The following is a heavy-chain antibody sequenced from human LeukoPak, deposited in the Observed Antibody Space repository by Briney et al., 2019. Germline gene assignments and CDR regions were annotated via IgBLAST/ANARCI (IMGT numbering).Heavy chain of an antibody. V-gene: IGHV3-11*01. CDR2: ISSSGSTI. CDR1: GFTFSDYY. Sequence: KAGGSLRLSCAASGFTFSDYYMSWIRQAPGKGLEWVSYISSSGSTIYYADSVKGRFTISRDNAKNSLYLQMNSLRAEDTAVYYCARDRGYSYGLLRSVGGYFDYWGQGTLVTVSS. J-gene: IGHJ4*02. D-gene: IGHD5-18*01. CDR3: ARDRGYSYGLLRSVGGYFDY.